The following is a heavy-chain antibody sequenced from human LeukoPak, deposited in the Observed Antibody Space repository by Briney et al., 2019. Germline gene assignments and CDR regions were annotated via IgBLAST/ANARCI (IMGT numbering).Heavy chain of an antibody. J-gene: IGHJ4*02. Sequence: GASVKVSCEASGYTFTGYYMHWVRQAPGQGLEWMGWINPNSGGTNYAQKFQGWVTMTRDTSISTAYMELSRLRSDDTAVYYCARVGLICSGGSCYSGHVDYWGQGTLVTVSS. CDR1: GYTFTGYY. CDR3: ARVGLICSGGSCYSGHVDY. D-gene: IGHD2-15*01. V-gene: IGHV1-2*04. CDR2: INPNSGGT.